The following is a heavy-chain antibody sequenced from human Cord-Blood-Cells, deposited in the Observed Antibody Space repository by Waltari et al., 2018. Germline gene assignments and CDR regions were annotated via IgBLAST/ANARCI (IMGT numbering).Heavy chain of an antibody. CDR1: GFTFSSYS. Sequence: EVQLVESGGGLVKPGGSLRLSCAASGFTFSSYSMNWVRQAPGKGLEWVSSISSSSSYIYYADSVKGRFTISRDNAKNSLYLQMNSLRAEDTAVYYCARYGYSSSWYVSYYFDYWGQGTLVTVSS. J-gene: IGHJ4*02. V-gene: IGHV3-21*01. D-gene: IGHD6-13*01. CDR3: ARYGYSSSWYVSYYFDY. CDR2: ISSSSSYI.